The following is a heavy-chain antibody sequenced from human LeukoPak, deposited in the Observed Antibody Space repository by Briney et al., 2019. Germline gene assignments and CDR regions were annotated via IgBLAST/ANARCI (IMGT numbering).Heavy chain of an antibody. CDR2: INPNSGGT. Sequence: ASVKVSCKASGYTFTGYYMHWVRQAPGQGLEWMGWINPNSGGTNYAQKFQGRVTMTRDTSISTAYMELSRLRSDDTAVYYCARGLQYYDFWSGYYMHYYYMDVWGKGTTVTVSS. CDR1: GYTFTGYY. D-gene: IGHD3-3*01. J-gene: IGHJ6*03. V-gene: IGHV1-2*02. CDR3: ARGLQYYDFWSGYYMHYYYMDV.